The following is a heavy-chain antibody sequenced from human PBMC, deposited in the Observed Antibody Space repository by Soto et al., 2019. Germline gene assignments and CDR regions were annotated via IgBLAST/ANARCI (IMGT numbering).Heavy chain of an antibody. CDR1: GGSISSGGYC. D-gene: IGHD6-19*01. V-gene: IGHV4-31*03. Sequence: QVQLQESGPGLVKPSQTLSLTCTVSGGSISSGGYCWSWIRQHPGKGLEWIGYIYYSGSTYYNPSLKSRVTISVDTSKNQFSLKLSSVTAADTAVYYCAREGIAVAGTFDYWGQGTLVTVSS. J-gene: IGHJ4*02. CDR2: IYYSGST. CDR3: AREGIAVAGTFDY.